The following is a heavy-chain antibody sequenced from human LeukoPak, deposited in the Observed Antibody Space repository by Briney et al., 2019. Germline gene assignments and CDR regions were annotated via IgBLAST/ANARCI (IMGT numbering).Heavy chain of an antibody. CDR2: IKEDGSEK. Sequence: PGGSLRLSCAASQFTFSYFRMNWVRQAPGKGLERVANIKEDGSEKYYVDSVKGRFTISRDNAKNSMYLQMNSLRAEDTAIYYCAKVGVLPAANYYYYMDVWGKGTTVTVSS. D-gene: IGHD2-2*01. V-gene: IGHV3-7*03. CDR1: QFTFSYFR. J-gene: IGHJ6*03. CDR3: AKVGVLPAANYYYYMDV.